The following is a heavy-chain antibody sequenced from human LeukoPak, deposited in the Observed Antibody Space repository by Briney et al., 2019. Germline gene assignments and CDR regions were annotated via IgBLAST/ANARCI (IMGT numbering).Heavy chain of an antibody. Sequence: SETLSLTCTVSGGSISSSSYYWGWIRQPPGKGLEWIGSIYYSGSTYHNPSLKSRVIVSTDMSKNQFSLRLTSVTAADTAVYYCARARGSGSLNWFDPWGQGTLVTVSS. J-gene: IGHJ5*02. CDR3: ARARGSGSLNWFDP. V-gene: IGHV4-39*07. CDR1: GGSISSSSYY. D-gene: IGHD3-10*01. CDR2: IYYSGST.